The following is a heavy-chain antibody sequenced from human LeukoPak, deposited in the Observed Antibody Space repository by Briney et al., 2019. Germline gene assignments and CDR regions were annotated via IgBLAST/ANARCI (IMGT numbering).Heavy chain of an antibody. D-gene: IGHD3-9*01. V-gene: IGHV3-15*01. CDR3: ATDRGRYDISTWRFNY. CDR1: GFTFSNAW. Sequence: GGSLRLSCAASGFTFSNAWMSWVRQAPGKGLEWVGRIKSNSGGERTGYAAPVKGRFTISRDDSKNTLYLQMNSLKTDDTAVYYWATDRGRYDISTWRFNYWGQGALVTVSS. CDR2: IKSNSGGERT. J-gene: IGHJ4*02.